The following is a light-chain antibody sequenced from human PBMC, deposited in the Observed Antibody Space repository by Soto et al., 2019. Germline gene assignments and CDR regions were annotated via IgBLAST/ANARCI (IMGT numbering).Light chain of an antibody. CDR3: QQYNSYTWT. J-gene: IGKJ1*01. V-gene: IGKV1-5*01. Sequence: DIQMTQSPSTLSASIGDRVTITCRASQRISGWLAWYQQKPGKAPTLLIYDASSLESGVPSRFSGSGSGTEFTLTISSLQPDDFATYYCQQYNSYTWTFGQGTKVDIK. CDR1: QRISGW. CDR2: DAS.